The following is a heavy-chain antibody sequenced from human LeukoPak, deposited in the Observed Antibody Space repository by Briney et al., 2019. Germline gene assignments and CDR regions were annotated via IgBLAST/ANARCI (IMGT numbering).Heavy chain of an antibody. CDR3: ARVGFCSGGLCPYYFDY. CDR2: INPNSGGT. Sequence: ASVTVSCKASGYTFTRYYMHWVRQAPGQGLEWMGWINPNSGGTSFAQKFQGRVTMTRDTSISTAYMELSRLRSDDTAVYYCARVGFCSGGLCPYYFDYWGQGTLVTVSS. V-gene: IGHV1-2*02. CDR1: GYTFTRYY. D-gene: IGHD2-15*01. J-gene: IGHJ4*02.